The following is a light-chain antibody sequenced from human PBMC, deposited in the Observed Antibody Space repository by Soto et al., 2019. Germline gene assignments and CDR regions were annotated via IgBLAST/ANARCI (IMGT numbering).Light chain of an antibody. Sequence: QSVLTQPASVSGSPGQSITISCTGTSDDVGGYNYVSWYQQHPGKAPKLMIFEVNNRPSGVSNRFSGSRSGNTASLTISGLQAEDEADYYCSSYRSGTTLVVFGGGTKVTVL. V-gene: IGLV2-14*01. CDR3: SSYRSGTTLVV. CDR1: SDDVGGYNY. J-gene: IGLJ2*01. CDR2: EVN.